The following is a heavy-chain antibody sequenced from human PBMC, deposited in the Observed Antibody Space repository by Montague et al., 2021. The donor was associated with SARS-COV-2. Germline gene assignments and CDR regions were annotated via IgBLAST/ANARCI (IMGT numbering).Heavy chain of an antibody. CDR1: GDSIRSNNW. CDR3: ARVRWGCSATSCHLDP. V-gene: IGHV4-4*02. J-gene: IGHJ5*02. CDR2: TDYSGRT. D-gene: IGHD5-24*01. Sequence: SETLSLTCVVSGDSIRSNNWWTWARQSPVKGLEWIGETDYSGRTNYNPSLKSRVTMSVDQSKNEFSLRLTSVTAADTAVYYCARVRWGCSATSCHLDPWGRGTLVTVSS.